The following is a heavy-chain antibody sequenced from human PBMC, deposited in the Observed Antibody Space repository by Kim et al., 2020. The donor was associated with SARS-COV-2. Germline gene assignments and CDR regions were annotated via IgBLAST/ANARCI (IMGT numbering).Heavy chain of an antibody. CDR1: GYSLSSDY. CDR3: ASALGH. D-gene: IGHD3-16*02. Sequence: SETLSLTCTVSGYSLSSDYWSWNRQPAGKGLEWIGSIYTSGRTNYTPSLQSRVTMSVDMSKNQFSLKLSSVTAADTAVYYCASALGHSGPGTLVTVSP. V-gene: IGHV4-4*07. CDR2: IYTSGRT. J-gene: IGHJ4*02.